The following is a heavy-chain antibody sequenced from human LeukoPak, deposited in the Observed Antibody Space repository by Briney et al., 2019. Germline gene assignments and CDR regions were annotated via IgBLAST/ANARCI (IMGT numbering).Heavy chain of an antibody. CDR1: GDIVSSNSAA. V-gene: IGHV6-1*01. D-gene: IGHD2-15*01. Sequence: SQTLSLTCAISGDIVSSNSAAWNWLRQSPSRGLEWLGRTYYRSRWYNDYAVSVKGRITFNPDTSKNQFSLQLHSVTPEDTAVYYCARGGGVPGYYYFYYMDVWGKGTTVTVSS. CDR2: TYYRSRWYN. J-gene: IGHJ6*03. CDR3: ARGGGVPGYYYFYYMDV.